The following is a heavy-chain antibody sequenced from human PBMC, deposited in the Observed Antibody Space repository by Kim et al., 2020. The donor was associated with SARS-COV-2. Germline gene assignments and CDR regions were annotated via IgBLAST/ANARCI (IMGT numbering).Heavy chain of an antibody. CDR1: GGSISSYY. Sequence: SENLSLTCTVSGGSISSYYWSWIRQPPGKGLEWIGYIYYSGSTNYNPSLKSRVTISVDTSKNQFSLKLSSVTAADTAVYYCASSGYDYYFDYWAREPWSPSPQ. D-gene: IGHD5-12*01. J-gene: IGHJ4*02. V-gene: IGHV4-59*08. CDR2: IYYSGST. CDR3: ASSGYDYYFDY.